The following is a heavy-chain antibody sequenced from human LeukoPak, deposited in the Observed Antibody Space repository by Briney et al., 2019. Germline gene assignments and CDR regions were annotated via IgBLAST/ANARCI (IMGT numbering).Heavy chain of an antibody. CDR2: ISGSGGST. V-gene: IGHV3-23*01. J-gene: IGHJ6*03. CDR3: AKGVTGRNYYYMDV. CDR1: GFTFSSYA. D-gene: IGHD3-10*01. Sequence: PGGSLRLSCAASGFTFSSYAMSWVRQAPGKGLEWVSAISGSGGSTYYADSVKGRFTISRDNSKNTLYLQMNSLRAEDTAVYYCAKGVTGRNYYYMDVWGKGTTVTVSS.